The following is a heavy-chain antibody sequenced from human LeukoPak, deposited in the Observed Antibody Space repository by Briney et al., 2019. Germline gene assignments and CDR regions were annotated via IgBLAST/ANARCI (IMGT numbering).Heavy chain of an antibody. CDR2: IYYSGST. Sequence: SETLSLTCTVSGGSISSYYWSWIRQPPGKGLEWIGYIYYSGSTNYNPSLKSRVTISVDTSKNQFSLKLSSVTAADMAVYYCARALRRSYFDYWGQGTLVTVSS. D-gene: IGHD4-17*01. CDR1: GGSISSYY. J-gene: IGHJ4*02. CDR3: ARALRRSYFDY. V-gene: IGHV4-59*01.